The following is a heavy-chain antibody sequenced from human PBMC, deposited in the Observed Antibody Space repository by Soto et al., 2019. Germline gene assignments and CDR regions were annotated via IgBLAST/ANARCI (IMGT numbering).Heavy chain of an antibody. CDR2: IDPSDGTT. V-gene: IGHV1-46*04. CDR3: ARDEATDVQNDAFDI. CDR1: GYAFTTYH. Sequence: ASVKVSCKASGYAFTTYHMHWVRQAPGQGLEWMGMIDPSDGTTTYAQKLQGRVTMTRDTATSTVYMELSSLRSEDTAVYYCARDEATDVQNDAFDIWGQGTMVTV. J-gene: IGHJ3*02.